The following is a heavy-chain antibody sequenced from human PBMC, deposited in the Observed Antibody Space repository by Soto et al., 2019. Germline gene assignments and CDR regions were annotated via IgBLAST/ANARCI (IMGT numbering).Heavy chain of an antibody. CDR2: ISSSSSTI. D-gene: IGHD6-19*01. Sequence: GGSLRLSCAASGFTFSSYSMNWVRQAPGKGLEWVSYISSSSSTIYYADSVKGRFTISRDNAKNSLYLQMNSLRDEDTAVYYCARGSRFSVGWYGAFYTWGQETMLTVSS. CDR3: ARGSRFSVGWYGAFYT. CDR1: GFTFSSYS. V-gene: IGHV3-48*02. J-gene: IGHJ3*02.